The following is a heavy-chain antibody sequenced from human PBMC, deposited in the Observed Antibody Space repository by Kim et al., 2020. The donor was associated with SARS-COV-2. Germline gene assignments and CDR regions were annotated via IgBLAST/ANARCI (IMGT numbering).Heavy chain of an antibody. CDR1: GFTFSSYE. CDR2: ISKSGNTI. V-gene: IGHV3-48*03. Sequence: GGSLRLSCAASGFTFSSYEMNWVRQAPGKGLEWTSYISKSGNTIYYADSVKGRFTVSRDNAKNSLYLQMSTLSAEDTSVYYCARDSGDGGGSGHNHFDYWGQGTLVTVSS. J-gene: IGHJ4*02. D-gene: IGHD2-15*01. CDR3: ARDSGDGGGSGHNHFDY.